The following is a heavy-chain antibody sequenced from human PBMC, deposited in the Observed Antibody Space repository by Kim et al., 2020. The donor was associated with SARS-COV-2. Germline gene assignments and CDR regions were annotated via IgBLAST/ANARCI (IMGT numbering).Heavy chain of an antibody. CDR2: T. CDR3: SREGSGDY. V-gene: IGHV3-72*01. Sequence: TDYAASGKGRFTISRDESKNAVYLQMNNLKTEDTAVYYCSREGSGDYWGQGTLVTVSS. J-gene: IGHJ4*02.